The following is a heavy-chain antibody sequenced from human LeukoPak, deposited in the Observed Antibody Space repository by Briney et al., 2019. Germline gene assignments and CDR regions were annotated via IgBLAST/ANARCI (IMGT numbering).Heavy chain of an antibody. D-gene: IGHD3-10*01. CDR2: INPGGGNT. CDR1: GYTFTNYY. J-gene: IGHJ5*02. V-gene: IGHV1-46*01. Sequence: ASVKVSCKASGYTFTNYYIHWVRQAPGQGLEWMGLINPGGGNTNYAQNFQGRVTMTRDTSASTAYMELSSLRSEDMAVYYCARGAKFRSYGSGTYYTSLPFDPWGQGTLVTVSS. CDR3: ARGAKFRSYGSGTYYTSLPFDP.